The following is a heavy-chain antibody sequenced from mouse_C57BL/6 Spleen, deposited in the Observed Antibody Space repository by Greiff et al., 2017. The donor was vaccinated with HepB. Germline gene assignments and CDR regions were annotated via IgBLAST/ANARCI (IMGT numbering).Heavy chain of an antibody. CDR2: IYPSDSET. CDR1: GYTFTSYW. V-gene: IGHV1-61*01. Sequence: VKLQQPGAELVRPGSSVKLSCKASGYTFTSYWMDWVKQRPGQGLEWIGNIYPSDSETHYNQKFKDKATLTVDKSSSTAYMQLSSLTSEDSAVYYCAMIYDGYLFAYWGQGTLVTVSA. J-gene: IGHJ3*01. D-gene: IGHD2-3*01. CDR3: AMIYDGYLFAY.